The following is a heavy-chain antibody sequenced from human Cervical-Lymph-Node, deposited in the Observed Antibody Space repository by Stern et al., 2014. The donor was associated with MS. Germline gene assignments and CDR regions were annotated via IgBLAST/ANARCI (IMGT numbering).Heavy chain of an antibody. CDR2: IVPIFGTT. Sequence: QLVQSGAEVKKPGSSVKVSCKTSGVTFSNYAISWVRQAPGQGLDWMGGIVPIFGTTTYAQRFRGRVILTADESTNTVFMELSSLRSEDTAVYYCAREKSSSAHPFDFWGQGTLVTVSS. D-gene: IGHD3-10*01. CDR3: AREKSSSAHPFDF. CDR1: GVTFSNYA. J-gene: IGHJ4*02. V-gene: IGHV1-69*01.